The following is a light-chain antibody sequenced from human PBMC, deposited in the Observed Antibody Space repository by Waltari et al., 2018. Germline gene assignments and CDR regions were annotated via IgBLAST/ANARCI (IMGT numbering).Light chain of an antibody. V-gene: IGLV2-11*01. CDR3: GSYAGKSTYWV. Sequence: QSALTQPRSVSGSPGQSVTISCTGTSSDVGGYNYVSWYQQNPGKAPQLIIYDVTKWPSGVPGRFSGSKSGNTASLTISGLQAEDEAYYYCGSYAGKSTYWVFGGGTKLTVL. CDR1: SSDVGGYNY. CDR2: DVT. J-gene: IGLJ3*02.